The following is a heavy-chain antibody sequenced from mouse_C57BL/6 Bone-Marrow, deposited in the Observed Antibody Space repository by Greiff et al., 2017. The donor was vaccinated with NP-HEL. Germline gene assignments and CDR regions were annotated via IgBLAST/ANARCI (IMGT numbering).Heavy chain of an antibody. CDR1: GFTFSDYG. CDR3: ARQGYYGKNWYFDV. D-gene: IGHD1-1*01. J-gene: IGHJ1*03. Sequence: EVKVVESGGGLVQPGGSLKLSCAASGFTFSDYGMAWVRQAPRKGPEWVAFISNLAYSIYYADTVTGRFTISRENAKNTLYLEMSSLRSEDTAMYYCARQGYYGKNWYFDVWGTGTTVTVSS. V-gene: IGHV5-15*01. CDR2: ISNLAYSI.